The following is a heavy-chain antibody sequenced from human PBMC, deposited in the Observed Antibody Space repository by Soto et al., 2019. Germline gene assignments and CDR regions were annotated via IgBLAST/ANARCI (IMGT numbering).Heavy chain of an antibody. V-gene: IGHV3-53*04. CDR2: SQSGGNT. J-gene: IGHJ4*02. Sequence: EVQVVESGGGLVQPGGSLRLSCAASGFSVSNNYMIWVRQAPGKGLEWVSDSQSGGNTHYADSVEGRFTISRHQSNNTIVLQMSSLRPEDTAVYYCAREEASGNWPGLWGQGTLVTVSS. CDR1: GFSVSNNY. D-gene: IGHD3-10*01. CDR3: AREEASGNWPGL.